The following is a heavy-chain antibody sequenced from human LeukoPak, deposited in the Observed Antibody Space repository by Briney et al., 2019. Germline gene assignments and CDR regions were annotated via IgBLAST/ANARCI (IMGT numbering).Heavy chain of an antibody. CDR3: ARRGNTGRSFDY. D-gene: IGHD4-23*01. Sequence: SETLSLTCTVSGDSISSDSYYWDWIRQPPGRGLEWIGDIYYSGNTYYNPSLTSRVTISVDTSKNQFSLRLSSVTAADTAVYYCARRGNTGRSFDYWGQGTLVTVSS. V-gene: IGHV4-39*01. CDR2: IYYSGNT. CDR1: GDSISSDSYY. J-gene: IGHJ4*02.